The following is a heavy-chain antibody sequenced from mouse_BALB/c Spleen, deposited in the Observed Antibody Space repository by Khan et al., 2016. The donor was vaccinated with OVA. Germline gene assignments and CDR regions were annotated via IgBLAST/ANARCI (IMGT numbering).Heavy chain of an antibody. CDR2: MWAGGST. J-gene: IGHJ3*01. CDR1: GFSLTNYG. CDR3: ARPYYGSAWFAY. D-gene: IGHD1-1*01. Sequence: QVQLKQSGPGLVAPSRSLSITCTVSGFSLTNYGVHWVRQSPGKGLEWLGVMWAGGSTNYNSALMSRLNITKDNSKSQIFLKVNSLQTDDTAMYYCARPYYGSAWFAYWGQGTLVTVSA. V-gene: IGHV2-9*02.